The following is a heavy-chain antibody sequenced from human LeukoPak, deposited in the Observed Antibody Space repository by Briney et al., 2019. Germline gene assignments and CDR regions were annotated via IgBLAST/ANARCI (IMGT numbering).Heavy chain of an antibody. CDR3: AREQLWFGESAFDY. CDR2: ISSSSSYI. J-gene: IGHJ4*02. Sequence: GRSLRLSCAASGFTFSSYSMNWVRQAPGKGLEWVSSISSSSSYIYYADSMKGRFTISRDNAKNSLYLQMNSLRAEDTAVYYCAREQLWFGESAFDYWGQGTLVTVSS. D-gene: IGHD3-10*01. CDR1: GFTFSSYS. V-gene: IGHV3-21*01.